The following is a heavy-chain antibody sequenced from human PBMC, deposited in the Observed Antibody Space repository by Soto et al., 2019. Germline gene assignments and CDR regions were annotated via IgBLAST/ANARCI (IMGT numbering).Heavy chain of an antibody. D-gene: IGHD3-10*01. CDR1: EYTFNGYY. J-gene: IGHJ5*02. V-gene: IGHV1-2*02. Sequence: ASMKVSCQASEYTFNGYYMHWVRQAPGQGLEWMGWIDPNSGGTNYAQKFLGRVTMTRDTSISTAYMEVTSLNSDDTAVYYCARDPSGVSAQLNWFDPWGQGTLVTVSS. CDR3: ARDPSGVSAQLNWFDP. CDR2: IDPNSGGT.